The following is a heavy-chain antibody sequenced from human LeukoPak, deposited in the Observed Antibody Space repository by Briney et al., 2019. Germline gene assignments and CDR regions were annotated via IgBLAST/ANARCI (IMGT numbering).Heavy chain of an antibody. CDR1: GFTFSSYG. CDR3: ARDLELGEDYYGMDV. Sequence: PGRSLRLSCAASGFTFSSYGMHWVRQAPGKGLEWVAVIWYDGSNKYYADSVKGRFTISRDNAKNSLYLQMNSLRAEDTAVYYCARDLELGEDYYGMDVWGQGTTVTVSS. J-gene: IGHJ6*02. D-gene: IGHD3-16*01. CDR2: IWYDGSNK. V-gene: IGHV3-33*08.